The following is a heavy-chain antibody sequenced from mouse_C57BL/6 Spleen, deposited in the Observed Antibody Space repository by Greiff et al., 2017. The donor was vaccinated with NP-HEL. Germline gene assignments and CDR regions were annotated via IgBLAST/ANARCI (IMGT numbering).Heavy chain of an antibody. D-gene: IGHD1-1*01. CDR2: ISSGSSTI. CDR1: GFTFSDYG. J-gene: IGHJ1*03. CDR3: ANHYYGSSYGYFDV. Sequence: DVQLVESGGGLVKPGGSLKLSCAASGFTFSDYGMHWVRQAPEKGLEWVAYISSGSSTIYYADTVKGRFTISRDNAKNTLFLQLTSLRSEDTAMYYCANHYYGSSYGYFDVWGTGTTVTVSS. V-gene: IGHV5-17*01.